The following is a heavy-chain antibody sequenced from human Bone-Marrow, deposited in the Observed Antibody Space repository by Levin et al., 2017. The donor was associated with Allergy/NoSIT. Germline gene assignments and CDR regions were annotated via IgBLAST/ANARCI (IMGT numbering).Heavy chain of an antibody. Sequence: RPSETLSLTCAVYGGSFSGYYWSWIRQPPGKGLEWIGEINHSGSTNYNPSLKSRVTISVDTSKNQFSLKLSSVTAADTAVYYCASQGLYCSSTSCSGGYYYYMDVWGKGTTVTVSS. D-gene: IGHD2-2*01. CDR2: INHSGST. J-gene: IGHJ6*03. CDR3: ASQGLYCSSTSCSGGYYYYMDV. V-gene: IGHV4-34*01. CDR1: GGSFSGYY.